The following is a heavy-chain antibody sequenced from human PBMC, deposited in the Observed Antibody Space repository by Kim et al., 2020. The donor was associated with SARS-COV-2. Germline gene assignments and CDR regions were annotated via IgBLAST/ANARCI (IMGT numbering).Heavy chain of an antibody. Sequence: GGSLRLSCAASGFTFSSYWMHWVRQAPGKGLVWVSRINSDGSSTSYADSVKGRFTISGDNAKNTLYLQMNSLRTEDTAVYYCATIGEYSSSPDYWGQGTLVTVSS. CDR1: GFTFSSYW. V-gene: IGHV3-74*01. CDR2: INSDGSST. D-gene: IGHD6-6*01. J-gene: IGHJ4*02. CDR3: ATIGEYSSSPDY.